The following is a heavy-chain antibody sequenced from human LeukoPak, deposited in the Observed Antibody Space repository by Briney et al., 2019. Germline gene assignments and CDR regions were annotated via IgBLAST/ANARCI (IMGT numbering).Heavy chain of an antibody. Sequence: GASLKLSCTASGGGFTFTSHGISWVRQAPGQGLESMGGIIAIYGSPTYARKFQGRITITSDESTRTVYMDLSSLRPEDSAVHYCAGFFYDSSGDAFDIWGQGTMVTVSS. D-gene: IGHD3-22*01. CDR3: AGFFYDSSGDAFDI. CDR1: GGGFTFTSHG. V-gene: IGHV1-69*01. CDR2: IIAIYGSP. J-gene: IGHJ3*02.